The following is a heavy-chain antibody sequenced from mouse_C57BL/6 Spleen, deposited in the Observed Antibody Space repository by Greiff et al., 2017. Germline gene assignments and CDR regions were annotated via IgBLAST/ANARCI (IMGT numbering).Heavy chain of an antibody. CDR3: ASSRANWDYYAMDY. CDR1: GYTFTSYW. CDR2: IDPYSGGT. J-gene: IGHJ4*01. Sequence: QVQLQQPGAELVKPGASVKLSCKASGYTFTSYWMHWVKQRPGRGLEWIGRIDPYSGGTKYNEKFKSKATLAVDNPTSTSYMQLSSLTSEDSAVYYCASSRANWDYYAMDYWGQGTSVTVSS. V-gene: IGHV1-72*01. D-gene: IGHD4-1*01.